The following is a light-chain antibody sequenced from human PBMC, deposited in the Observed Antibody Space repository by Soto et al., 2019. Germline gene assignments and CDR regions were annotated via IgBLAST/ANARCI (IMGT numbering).Light chain of an antibody. V-gene: IGKV3-20*01. CDR3: QQYGSSGT. J-gene: IGKJ1*01. CDR2: GAS. CDR1: QSVSNNY. Sequence: EVVFTQSPCTLSLSTGERATLSCRASQSVSNNYLAWYQQKPGQAPRLLIYGASNRATGIPDRFSGSGSGTDFTLTISRLEPEDFAVYYCQQYGSSGTFGQGTKVDIK.